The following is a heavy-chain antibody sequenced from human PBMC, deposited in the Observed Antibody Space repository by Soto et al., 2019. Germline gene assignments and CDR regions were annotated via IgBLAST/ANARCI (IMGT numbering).Heavy chain of an antibody. V-gene: IGHV2-5*02. CDR3: AHHGYYSYGLDV. CDR1: GFSLSTSGVG. CDR2: IYWDDDK. J-gene: IGHJ6*02. Sequence: QITLKESGPTLVKPTQTLTLTCTFSGFSLSTSGVGVGWIRQPPGKALEWLAVIYWDDDKRYSPSLKSRLTITKDTSKNQLVLTMTNMDPVDTATYYCAHHGYYSYGLDVWGQGTTVTVSS.